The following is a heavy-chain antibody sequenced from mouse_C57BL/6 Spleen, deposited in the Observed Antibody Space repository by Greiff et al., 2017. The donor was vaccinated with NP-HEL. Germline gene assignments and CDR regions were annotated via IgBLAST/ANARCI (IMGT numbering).Heavy chain of an antibody. V-gene: IGHV5-6*01. CDR1: GFTFSSYG. CDR2: ISSGGSYT. D-gene: IGHD1-1*01. J-gene: IGHJ2*01. Sequence: EVQVVESGGDLVKPGGSLKLSCAASGFTFSSYGMSWVRQTPDKRLEWVATISSGGSYTYYPDSVKGRFTISRDNAKNTLYLQMSSLKAEDTAMYYCERHSTTVVAPDYWGQGTTLTVSS. CDR3: ERHSTTVVAPDY.